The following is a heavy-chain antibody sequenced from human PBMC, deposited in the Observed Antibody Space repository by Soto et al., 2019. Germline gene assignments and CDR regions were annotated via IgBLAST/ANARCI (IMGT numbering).Heavy chain of an antibody. V-gene: IGHV1-69*02. J-gene: IGHJ4*02. Sequence: QVQLVQSGAEVKKPGSSVKVSCKASGGTFSSYTISWVRQAPGQGLEWMGRIIPILGIANYAQKFQGRVTITAEKSTSTAYMELSSLRTEDTAVYYCATLMSYCSGGSCYQDPLDYWGQGTLVTVSS. CDR1: GGTFSSYT. D-gene: IGHD2-15*01. CDR3: ATLMSYCSGGSCYQDPLDY. CDR2: IIPILGIA.